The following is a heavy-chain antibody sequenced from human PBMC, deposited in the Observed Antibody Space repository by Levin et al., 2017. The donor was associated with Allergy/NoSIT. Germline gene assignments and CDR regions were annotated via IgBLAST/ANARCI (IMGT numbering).Heavy chain of an antibody. CDR3: AKEGPYSSSSLLGSVFDY. CDR1: GFTFDDYA. V-gene: IGHV3-9*01. D-gene: IGHD6-6*01. CDR2: ISWNSGSI. Sequence: GGSLRLSCAASGFTFDDYAMHWVRQAPGKGLEWVSGISWNSGSIGYADSVKGRFTISRDNAKNSLYLQMNSLRAEDTALYYCAKEGPYSSSSLLGSVFDYWGQGTLVTVSS. J-gene: IGHJ4*02.